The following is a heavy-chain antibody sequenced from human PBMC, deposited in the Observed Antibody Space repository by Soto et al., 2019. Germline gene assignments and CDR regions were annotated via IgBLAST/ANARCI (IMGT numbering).Heavy chain of an antibody. V-gene: IGHV1-8*01. CDR1: GYTFTNYD. CDR2: INPNTRKT. D-gene: IGHD6-13*01. CDR3: ARNGSSWFPLSGYDYGLDV. Sequence: QVQLVQSGAEVKKPGASVKVSCKASGYTFTNYDINWVRQATGQGPEWMGWINPNTRKTGYAQKCQGRVTMTRNTSTGTGYMELTRLTSEDTAVFYCARNGSSWFPLSGYDYGLDVWGQWTMVTVSS. J-gene: IGHJ6*02.